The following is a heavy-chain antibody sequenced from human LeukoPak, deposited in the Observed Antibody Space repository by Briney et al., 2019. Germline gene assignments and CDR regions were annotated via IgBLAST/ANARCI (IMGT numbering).Heavy chain of an antibody. D-gene: IGHD1-26*01. J-gene: IGHJ4*02. CDR2: IYSGGST. V-gene: IGHV3-53*01. CDR3: ARVQVGATLDY. Sequence: GGSLRLSCAASGFTVSSNYMSWVRQAPGKGLEWVLVIYSGGSTYYADSVKGRFTISRDNSKNTLYLQMNSLRAEDTAVYYCARVQVGATLDYWGQGTLVTVSS. CDR1: GFTVSSNY.